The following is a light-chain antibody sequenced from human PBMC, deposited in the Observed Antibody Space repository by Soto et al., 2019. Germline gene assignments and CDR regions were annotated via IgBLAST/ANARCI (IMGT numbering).Light chain of an antibody. CDR1: QSLLHANGYIY. CDR2: LGS. Sequence: DIVVTQSPLSLPVTPGEPASISCRSSQSLLHANGYIYLDWYLQKPGESPQLLIYLGSSRASGXAXXFSGSGAGTEFTLKLSRVEAEDVGVYYCMQTLQTRKFGQGTKVEIK. V-gene: IGKV2-28*01. J-gene: IGKJ1*01. CDR3: MQTLQTRK.